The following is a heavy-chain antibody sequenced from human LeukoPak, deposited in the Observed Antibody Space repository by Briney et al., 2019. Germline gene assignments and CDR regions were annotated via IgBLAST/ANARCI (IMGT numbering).Heavy chain of an antibody. CDR1: GFTFSSYS. CDR3: ARDKVLRYCDWLPVRDYYYYMDV. V-gene: IGHV3-21*01. Sequence: GGSLRLSCAASGFTFSSYSMNWVRQAPGKGLEWVSSISSSSSYIYYADSVKGRFTISRDNAKNSLYLQMNSLRAEDTAVYYCARDKVLRYCDWLPVRDYYYYMDVWGKGTTVTISS. CDR2: ISSSSSYI. J-gene: IGHJ6*03. D-gene: IGHD3-9*01.